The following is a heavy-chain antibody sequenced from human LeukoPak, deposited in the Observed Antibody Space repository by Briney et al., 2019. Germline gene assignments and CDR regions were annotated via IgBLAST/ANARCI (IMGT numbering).Heavy chain of an antibody. J-gene: IGHJ4*02. V-gene: IGHV3-23*01. CDR1: GFTFSNYG. CDR3: AKDPDCTSGVCYTFFDY. D-gene: IGHD2-8*01. CDR2: ISGSAATI. Sequence: GGTLRLSCAASGFTFSNYGMTWVRQAPGKGLEWVSSISGSAATISYADSVKGRFTISRDNSKNTLSLQMNSLRAEDTAVYYCAKDPDCTSGVCYTFFDYWGQGTLVTVSS.